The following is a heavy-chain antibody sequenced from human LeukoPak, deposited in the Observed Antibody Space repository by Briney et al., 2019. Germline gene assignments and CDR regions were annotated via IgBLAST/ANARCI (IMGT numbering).Heavy chain of an antibody. CDR3: ARPYYDSSGYYYNFDY. D-gene: IGHD3-22*01. Sequence: HTGGSLRLSCAASGFTFSSYWMSWVRQAPGKGLEWVANIKQDGSEKYYVDSVKGRFTISRDNAKNSLYLQMNSLRAEDTAVYYCARPYYDSSGYYYNFDYWGQGTLVTVSS. J-gene: IGHJ4*02. V-gene: IGHV3-7*01. CDR1: GFTFSSYW. CDR2: IKQDGSEK.